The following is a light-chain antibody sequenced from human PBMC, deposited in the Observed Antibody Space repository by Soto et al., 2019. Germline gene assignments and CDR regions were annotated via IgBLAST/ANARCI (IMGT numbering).Light chain of an antibody. CDR1: SSDVGGYNY. CDR2: DVT. Sequence: QSALTQPPSVSGSPGQSVAISCTGTSSDVGGYNYVSWYQQHPGKAPRLMIYDVTKRPSGVPDRFSGSKSGNTASLTVSGLQADDEADYYCTSYAGSESDVFGSGTKLTVL. CDR3: TSYAGSESDV. J-gene: IGLJ1*01. V-gene: IGLV2-8*01.